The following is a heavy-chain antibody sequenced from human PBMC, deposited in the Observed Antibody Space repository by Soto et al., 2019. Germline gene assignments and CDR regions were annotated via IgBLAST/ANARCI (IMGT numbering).Heavy chain of an antibody. CDR1: GGSFSGYY. Sequence: SETLSLTCAVYGGSFSGYYWSWIRQPAGKGLEWIGRIYTSGSTNYNPSLKSRVTMSVDTSKNQFSLKLSSVTAADTAVYYCARTPTGLLWFGELLDNWFDPWGQGTLVTVSS. CDR2: IYTSGST. V-gene: IGHV4-59*10. D-gene: IGHD3-10*01. J-gene: IGHJ5*02. CDR3: ARTPTGLLWFGELLDNWFDP.